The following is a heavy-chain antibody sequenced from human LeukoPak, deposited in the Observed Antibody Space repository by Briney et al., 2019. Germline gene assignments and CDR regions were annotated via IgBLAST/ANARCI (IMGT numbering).Heavy chain of an antibody. J-gene: IGHJ4*02. CDR2: ISAYNGNT. CDR3: ARVTQTDYDFDY. Sequence: ASVTVSFKASGYTFTIYGISWVRQAPGQGLEWMGWISAYNGNTDYAQKLQGRVTMTTDTSTSTAYMELRSLRSDDTAVYYCARVTQTDYDFDYWGQGTLVTVSS. D-gene: IGHD4-17*01. V-gene: IGHV1-18*01. CDR1: GYTFTIYG.